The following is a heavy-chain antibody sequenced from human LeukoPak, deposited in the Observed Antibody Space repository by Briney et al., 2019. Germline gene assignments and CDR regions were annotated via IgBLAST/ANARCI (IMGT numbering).Heavy chain of an antibody. CDR1: GGSISNSY. D-gene: IGHD5-12*01. Sequence: SETLSLTCTVSGGSISNSYWNWIRQPPGKGLEWIGYIYYSGSTKYNPSLKSRVTISVDTSKSQSSLRLTSVSAADTAVYYCARGFDSKSTYFDYWGQGTLLTVSS. CDR2: IYYSGST. CDR3: ARGFDSKSTYFDY. V-gene: IGHV4-59*13. J-gene: IGHJ4*02.